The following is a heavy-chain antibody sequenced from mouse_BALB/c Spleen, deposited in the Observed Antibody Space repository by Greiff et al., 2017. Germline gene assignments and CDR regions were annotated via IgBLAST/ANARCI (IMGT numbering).Heavy chain of an antibody. V-gene: IGHV2-9*02. J-gene: IGHJ3*01. Sequence: VKLVESGPGLVAPSQSLSITCTVSGFSLTSYGVHWVRQPPGKGLEWLGVIWAGGSTNYNSALMSRLSVSKDNSKSQVFLKMNSLQTDDTAMYYCARDNGNWFAYWGQGTLVTVSA. CDR2: IWAGGST. CDR1: GFSLTSYG. D-gene: IGHD2-1*01. CDR3: ARDNGNWFAY.